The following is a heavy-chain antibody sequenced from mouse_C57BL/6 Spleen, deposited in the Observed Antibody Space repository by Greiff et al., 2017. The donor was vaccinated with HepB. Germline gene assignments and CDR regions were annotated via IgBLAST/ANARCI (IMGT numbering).Heavy chain of an antibody. Sequence: EVMLVESGGGLVKPGGSLKLSCAASGFTFSSYAMSWVHQTPEKRLEWVATISDGGSYTYYPDNVKGRFTISRDNAKNNLYLQMSHLKSEDTAMYYCARDGSLLRYPDRYFDVWGTGTTVTVSS. V-gene: IGHV5-4*01. D-gene: IGHD1-1*01. CDR3: ARDGSLLRYPDRYFDV. CDR1: GFTFSSYA. CDR2: ISDGGSYT. J-gene: IGHJ1*03.